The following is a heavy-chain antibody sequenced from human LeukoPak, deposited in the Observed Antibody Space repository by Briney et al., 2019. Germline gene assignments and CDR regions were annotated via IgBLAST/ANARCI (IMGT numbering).Heavy chain of an antibody. CDR2: IIPIFGTA. CDR3: ARGGQASHYYYYYGLDV. J-gene: IGHJ6*04. V-gene: IGHV1-69*06. CDR1: GGTFSSYA. Sequence: SVKVSYKASGGTFSSYAISWVRQAPGQGLEWMGGIIPIFGTANYAQKFQGRVTITADKSTSTAYMELSSLRSVDTAVYYCARGGQASHYYYYYGLDVWGKGTTVTVSS.